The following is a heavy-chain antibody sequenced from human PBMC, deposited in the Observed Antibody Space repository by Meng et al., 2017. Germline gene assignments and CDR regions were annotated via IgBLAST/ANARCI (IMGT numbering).Heavy chain of an antibody. V-gene: IGHV4-34*01. D-gene: IGHD5-18*01. Sequence: QWGRGLLKPSESRSLTWAVYVGSFSGYYWSWIRQPPGRGLEWIGEINHSGSTNYNPSLKSRVTISVDTSKNQFSLKLSSVTAADTAVYYCARGRRSTWIQRFNYWGQGTLVTVSS. CDR2: INHSGST. CDR1: VGSFSGYY. CDR3: ARGRRSTWIQRFNY. J-gene: IGHJ4*02.